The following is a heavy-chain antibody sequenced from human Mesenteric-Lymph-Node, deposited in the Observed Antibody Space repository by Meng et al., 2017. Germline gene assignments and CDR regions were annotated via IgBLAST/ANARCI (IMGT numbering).Heavy chain of an antibody. Sequence: VQLGQSGAEVKEPGASVKVSCKASGYTFTSYHINWVRQATGQGPEWMGWMSPSTDNTGYAEKFQGRVTMTRDTSISTAYMELSSLKSEDTAVYYCARGVAAGVDYWGQGTLVTVSS. CDR3: ARGVAAGVDY. J-gene: IGHJ4*02. CDR2: MSPSTDNT. CDR1: GYTFTSYH. V-gene: IGHV1-8*01. D-gene: IGHD6-13*01.